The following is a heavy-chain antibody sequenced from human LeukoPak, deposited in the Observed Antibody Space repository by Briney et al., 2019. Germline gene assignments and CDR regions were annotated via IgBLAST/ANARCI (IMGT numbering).Heavy chain of an antibody. D-gene: IGHD6-19*01. Sequence: SVKVSCKASVGTFSSYAIRWVRQAPGQGLECMGGIIPIFGTANYAQKFQGRVTITADESTSTAYMEVSSLRSEDTAVYYCARANQQWLVPDAFDIWGQGTLVTVSS. V-gene: IGHV1-69*13. J-gene: IGHJ3*02. CDR2: IIPIFGTA. CDR3: ARANQQWLVPDAFDI. CDR1: VGTFSSYA.